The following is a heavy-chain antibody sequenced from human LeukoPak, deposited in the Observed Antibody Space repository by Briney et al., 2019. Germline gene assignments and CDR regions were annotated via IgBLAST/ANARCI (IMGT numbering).Heavy chain of an antibody. CDR2: ISGSGGST. CDR1: GFTFSSYA. CDR3: AKSEYCTNGVCYNGIVDY. Sequence: PGGSLRLSCAASGFTFSSYAMSWVRQAPGEGLEWVPAISGSGGSTYYADSVKGRFTISRDNSKNTLYLQMNSLRAEDTAVYHCAKSEYCTNGVCYNGIVDYWGQGALVTVSS. J-gene: IGHJ4*02. D-gene: IGHD2-8*01. V-gene: IGHV3-23*01.